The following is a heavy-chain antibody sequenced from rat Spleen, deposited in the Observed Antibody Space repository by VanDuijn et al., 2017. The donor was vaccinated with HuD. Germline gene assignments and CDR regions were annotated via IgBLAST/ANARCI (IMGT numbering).Heavy chain of an antibody. CDR2: ITNTGGST. Sequence: EVQLVESGGGLVQPGRSLKLSCVASGFTFNNYWMTWIRQAPGKGLEWVASITNTGGSTYYPDSVKGRCTISRDNAKSTLYLQMNSLRSEDTATYYCTRDYYYDGTYYYNWFAYWGQGTLVTVSS. D-gene: IGHD1-12*02. V-gene: IGHV5-31*01. J-gene: IGHJ3*01. CDR3: TRDYYYDGTYYYNWFAY. CDR1: GFTFNNYW.